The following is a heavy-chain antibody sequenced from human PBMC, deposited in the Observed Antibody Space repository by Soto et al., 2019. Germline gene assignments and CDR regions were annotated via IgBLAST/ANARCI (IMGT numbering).Heavy chain of an antibody. J-gene: IGHJ4*02. D-gene: IGHD3-16*01. CDR3: AKDLWGSWTVDY. CDR1: GFTFQNYH. CDR2: IHPSGDTT. V-gene: IGHV1-46*02. Sequence: QVQLVQSGAEVKEPGASVKVSCKASGFTFQNYHMHWVRQAPGQGLEWMGIIHPSGDTTTYAQNFQGRLAMTRGTSTSTASMELSSLTSEDTAVYYCAKDLWGSWTVDYWGQGTLITVSS.